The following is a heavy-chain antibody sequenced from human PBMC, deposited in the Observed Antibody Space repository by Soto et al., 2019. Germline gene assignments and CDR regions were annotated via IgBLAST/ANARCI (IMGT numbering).Heavy chain of an antibody. CDR3: ARGSAYSYYDLEY. D-gene: IGHD4-4*01. CDR1: GFTFSSYA. V-gene: IGHV3-23*01. Sequence: EVQLLESGGGLVRPGGSLRLSCAASGFTFSSYAMTWVRPAPGKGLEWVSGVSGTGGSAYYADSVKGRFTISRDKSTNKLYLHMNSLRAEDTAVYYCARGSAYSYYDLEYWGQGTLVIVAS. J-gene: IGHJ4*02. CDR2: VSGTGGSA.